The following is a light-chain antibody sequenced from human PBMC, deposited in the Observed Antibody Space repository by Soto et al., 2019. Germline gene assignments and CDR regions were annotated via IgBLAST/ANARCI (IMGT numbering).Light chain of an antibody. J-gene: IGKJ1*01. CDR1: QNIDRW. Sequence: DIQMTQSPSTLSASVGDRVTTTCRASQNIDRWLAWYQQKPGKAPNLLIYGASSLESGVPSRFSGSGSGTEFTLTISSLRPDDFATYYCQHYNSYPWTFGQGTQVEIK. CDR3: QHYNSYPWT. CDR2: GAS. V-gene: IGKV1-5*03.